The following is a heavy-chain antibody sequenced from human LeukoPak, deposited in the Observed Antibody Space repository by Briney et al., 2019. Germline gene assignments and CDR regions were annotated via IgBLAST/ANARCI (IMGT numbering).Heavy chain of an antibody. D-gene: IGHD3-16*01. V-gene: IGHV3-23*01. Sequence: GGSLRLSCAASGFTFSSYAMSWVRQAPGKGLEWVSTISGSGGNTYYADSVKGRFTISRDNSKNTLYLQMNSLRAEDTAVYYCAKDRALGEQPFDYWGQGTRVTVSS. CDR2: ISGSGGNT. J-gene: IGHJ4*02. CDR1: GFTFSSYA. CDR3: AKDRALGEQPFDY.